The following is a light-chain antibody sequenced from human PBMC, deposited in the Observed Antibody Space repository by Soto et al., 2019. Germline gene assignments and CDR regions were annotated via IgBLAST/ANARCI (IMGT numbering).Light chain of an antibody. J-gene: IGLJ1*01. CDR2: EGI. CDR1: SSDIGTYNL. V-gene: IGLV2-23*01. CDR3: CSYAGSGTDNYV. Sequence: QSALTQPASVSGSPGQSITISRTGTSSDIGTYNLVSWYQHYPGKAPKLMIYEGIKRPSGVSNRFSGSKSGNTAFLTISGLQAEDEADYYCCSYAGSGTDNYVFGSGTKV.